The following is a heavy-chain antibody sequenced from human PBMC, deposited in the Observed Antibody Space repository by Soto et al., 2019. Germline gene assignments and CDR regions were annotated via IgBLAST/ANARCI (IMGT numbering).Heavy chain of an antibody. J-gene: IGHJ3*02. V-gene: IGHV3-48*03. D-gene: IGHD5-12*01. Sequence: GGSLRLSCAASGFTVSSYEMDWVRQAPGKGLEWVAYISISGGTIYYGDSVEGRFTISRDNADNSVYLQMNSLRAEDTAVYYCTKEKSVINSGYDAFDIWGRGTVVTVSS. CDR3: TKEKSVINSGYDAFDI. CDR2: ISISGGTI. CDR1: GFTVSSYE.